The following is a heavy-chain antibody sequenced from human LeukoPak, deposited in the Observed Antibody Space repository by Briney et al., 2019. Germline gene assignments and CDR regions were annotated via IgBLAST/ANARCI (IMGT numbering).Heavy chain of an antibody. CDR2: ISSSGSKI. J-gene: IGHJ4*02. V-gene: IGHV3-48*03. CDR3: ARNTLAIAAAAFFVF. D-gene: IGHD6-13*01. CDR1: GFTFSSYE. Sequence: GGSLTLSCAASGFTFSSYEMNWVRQAPGKGLEWVSYISSSGSKIYYTASVKGRFTISRDNAKNSVYLQMNSLRVEDTALYYCARNTLAIAAAAFFVFRGEGTLVSV.